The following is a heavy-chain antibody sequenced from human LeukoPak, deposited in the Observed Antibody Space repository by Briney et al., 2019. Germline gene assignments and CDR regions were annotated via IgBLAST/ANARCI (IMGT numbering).Heavy chain of an antibody. D-gene: IGHD3-10*01. CDR1: GFTFSSYE. V-gene: IGHV3-48*03. Sequence: PGGSLRLSCAASGFTFSSYEMNWVRQAAGKGLEWVSAVGDSGSSTYYADSMKGRFTISRDNAKNSLYLQMNSLRAADTAVYYCARDPNLRHYYASGSYPYHFDYWGQGTLVTVSS. CDR3: ARDPNLRHYYASGSYPYHFDY. J-gene: IGHJ4*02. CDR2: VGDSGSST.